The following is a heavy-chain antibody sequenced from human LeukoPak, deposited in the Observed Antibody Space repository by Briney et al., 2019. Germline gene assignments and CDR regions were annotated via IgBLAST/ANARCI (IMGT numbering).Heavy chain of an antibody. CDR1: GGSFSGYY. J-gene: IGHJ5*02. CDR3: ARGYLLWFVEGRVSNWFDP. Sequence: SETLSLTCAVYGGSFSGYYWSWIRQPPGKGLEWIGEINHSGSTNYNPSLKSRVTISVDTSKNQFSLKLRSVTAADTAVYYCARGYLLWFVEGRVSNWFDPWGQGTLVTVSS. CDR2: INHSGST. V-gene: IGHV4-34*01. D-gene: IGHD3-10*01.